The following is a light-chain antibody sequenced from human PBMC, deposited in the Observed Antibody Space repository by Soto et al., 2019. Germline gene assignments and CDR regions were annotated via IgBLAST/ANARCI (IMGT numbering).Light chain of an antibody. J-gene: IGKJ2*01. Sequence: EIVLTQSPGTLSLSPGERAALSCRASQSVSSSHLAWYQQKPGQAPRLLIYGASSRTTGIPDRFSGSGSGTDFTFTISRLEPEDLAVDYCWEYWSSPFTFGQGTKLGIK. CDR1: QSVSSSH. CDR2: GAS. V-gene: IGKV3-20*01. CDR3: WEYWSSPFT.